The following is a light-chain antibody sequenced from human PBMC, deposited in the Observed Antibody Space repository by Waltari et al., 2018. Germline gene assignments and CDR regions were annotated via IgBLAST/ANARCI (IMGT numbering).Light chain of an antibody. J-gene: IGLJ2*01. CDR1: SSDVGGYNY. Sequence: QSALTQPASVSGSPGQSITISCTGTSSDVGGYNYVSWYQQHPGKAPKLLIYDVTKRPSGVSNRFSGSKSGNTASLTISGLQAEDEADYYCSSYTPGSTPFVVFGGGTKLTVL. CDR3: SSYTPGSTPFVV. CDR2: DVT. V-gene: IGLV2-14*03.